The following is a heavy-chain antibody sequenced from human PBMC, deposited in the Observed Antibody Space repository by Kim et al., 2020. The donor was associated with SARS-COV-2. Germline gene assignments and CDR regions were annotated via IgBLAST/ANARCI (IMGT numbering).Heavy chain of an antibody. CDR2: INAGNGNT. V-gene: IGHV1-3*01. Sequence: ASVKVSCKASGYTFTSYAMHWVRQAPGQRLEWMGWINAGNGNTKYSQKFQGRVTITRDTSASTAYMELSSLRSEDTAVYYCARDRTYGSGSYHRPFGYWGQGTLVTVSS. CDR1: GYTFTSYA. CDR3: ARDRTYGSGSYHRPFGY. D-gene: IGHD3-10*01. J-gene: IGHJ4*02.